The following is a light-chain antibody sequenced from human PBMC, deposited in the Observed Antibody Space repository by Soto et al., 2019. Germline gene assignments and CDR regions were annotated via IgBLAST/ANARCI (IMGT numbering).Light chain of an antibody. CDR1: QSISSW. V-gene: IGKV1-5*03. CDR3: QQYNSYPLT. J-gene: IGKJ4*01. Sequence: DIQMTQSPSTLSASVGDRVTITCRASQSISSWLAWYQQKPGKAPNLLIYKASSLESGVPSRFRGSGSWTEFTLTISSLQPDDFATYYCQQYNSYPLTFGGGTKVEIK. CDR2: KAS.